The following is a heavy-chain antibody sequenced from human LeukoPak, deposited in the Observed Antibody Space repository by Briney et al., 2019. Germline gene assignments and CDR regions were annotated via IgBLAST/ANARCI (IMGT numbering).Heavy chain of an antibody. J-gene: IGHJ6*02. Sequence: GASVKVSCKASGYTFTGYYMHWVRQAPGQGLEWLGRINPNSGGTNSAQKFQGRVTMTRDTSITTAYMELTSLTSDDTAVYYCASRYCGCDCYSSYYFAMDVWGQGTTVTVAS. V-gene: IGHV1-2*02. CDR3: ASRYCGCDCYSSYYFAMDV. CDR2: INPNSGGT. D-gene: IGHD2-21*02. CDR1: GYTFTGYY.